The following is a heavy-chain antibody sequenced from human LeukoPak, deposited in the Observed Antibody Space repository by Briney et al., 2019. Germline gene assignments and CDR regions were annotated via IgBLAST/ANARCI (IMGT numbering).Heavy chain of an antibody. Sequence: GGSLRLSCAASGFPFSSYALHWPRQAPGKALEDVSSIYSHGGSPCYAKSVNGRFTIPRHNSKNKVYFQMGSLSAADIAVYSCASGYSASYYVFDYWGQGTRVTVSS. D-gene: IGHD1-26*01. CDR1: GFPFSSYA. CDR3: ASGYSASYYVFDY. V-gene: IGHV3-64*01. CDR2: IYSHGGSP. J-gene: IGHJ4*02.